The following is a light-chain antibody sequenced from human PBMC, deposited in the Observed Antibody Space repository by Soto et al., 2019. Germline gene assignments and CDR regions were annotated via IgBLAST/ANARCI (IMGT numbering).Light chain of an antibody. V-gene: IGKV3-15*01. CDR2: DAS. Sequence: ETVMTQSPATLSVSPGERPTLSCRASQSVSSNLAWYQQKPGQAPRLLIYDASTRATGIPARFSGSGSGTEFTLTMRLLQSEDFAVCYCQQYNTWPLTFGPGTKVDIK. J-gene: IGKJ3*01. CDR3: QQYNTWPLT. CDR1: QSVSSN.